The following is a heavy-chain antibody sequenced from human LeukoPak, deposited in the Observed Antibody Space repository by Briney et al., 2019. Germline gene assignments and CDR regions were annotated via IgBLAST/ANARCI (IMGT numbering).Heavy chain of an antibody. CDR2: ISWNSGSI. V-gene: IGHV3-9*03. Sequence: GGSLRLSCAASGFTFDDYAMHWVRQAPGKGLEWVSGISWNSGSIGYADSVKGRFTISRDNAKNSLYLQMNSLRAEDMALYYCAKDMGGVQVAPFDYWGQGTLVTVSS. J-gene: IGHJ4*02. D-gene: IGHD1-1*01. CDR3: AKDMGGVQVAPFDY. CDR1: GFTFDDYA.